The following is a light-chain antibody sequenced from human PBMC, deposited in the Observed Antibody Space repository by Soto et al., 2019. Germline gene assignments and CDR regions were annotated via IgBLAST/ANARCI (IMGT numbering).Light chain of an antibody. CDR2: DVN. Sequence: QSVLTQPASGSGSPGRSITISCTGTSSDVGGYNYVSWYQQHPGEAPKLMIYDVNNRPSGVSNRFTGSKSGNTASLTISGLQAEDEADYYCSSYTIISTYVFGTGTKVTVL. CDR3: SSYTIISTYV. J-gene: IGLJ1*01. V-gene: IGLV2-14*01. CDR1: SSDVGGYNY.